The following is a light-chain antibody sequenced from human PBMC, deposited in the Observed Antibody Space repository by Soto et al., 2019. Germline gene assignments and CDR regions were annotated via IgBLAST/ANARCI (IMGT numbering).Light chain of an antibody. CDR1: QGISTF. Sequence: DIPMTQSPSSLSASVGDRVTITCRASQGISTFLNWYQQKPGKAPKLLIYAASSLQSGVPSRFSGSGSGTDFTLTITTLQPEDFATYYCQQSYSTLYTFGQGTRLEIK. CDR3: QQSYSTLYT. V-gene: IGKV1-39*01. J-gene: IGKJ2*01. CDR2: AAS.